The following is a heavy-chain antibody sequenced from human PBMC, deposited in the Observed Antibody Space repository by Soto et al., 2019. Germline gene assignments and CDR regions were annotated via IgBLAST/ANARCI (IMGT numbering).Heavy chain of an antibody. Sequence: SETLSLTCAVSGGSISSSNWWSWVRQSPGKGLEWIGEIYHSGSTNYNPPLKSRVTISVDKSKNQFSLKLSSVTAADTAVYYCARGSGRQVYNYYGMDVWGQGTTVTVSS. CDR2: IYHSGST. J-gene: IGHJ6*02. V-gene: IGHV4-4*02. CDR3: ARGSGRQVYNYYGMDV. D-gene: IGHD3-10*01. CDR1: GGSISSSNW.